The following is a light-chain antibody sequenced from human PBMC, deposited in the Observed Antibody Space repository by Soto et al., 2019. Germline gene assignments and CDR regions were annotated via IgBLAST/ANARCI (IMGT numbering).Light chain of an antibody. CDR2: DVS. CDR3: SSYTTITTLDV. V-gene: IGLV2-14*02. CDR1: SNDVGSYNL. Sequence: QSALTQPASVSGSPGQSITISCTGTSNDVGSYNLVSWYQQHPGKAPKLIIYDVSHRPSGVSYRFSGSKSGNTASLTISGLQAEDEADYYCSSYTTITTLDVFGTGTKVTVL. J-gene: IGLJ1*01.